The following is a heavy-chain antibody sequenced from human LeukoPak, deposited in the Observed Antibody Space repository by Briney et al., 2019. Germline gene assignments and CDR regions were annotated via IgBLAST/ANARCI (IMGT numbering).Heavy chain of an antibody. CDR3: ARGGDIVATTYLDY. CDR2: MNPNSGNT. D-gene: IGHD5-12*01. J-gene: IGHJ4*02. V-gene: IGHV1-8*01. Sequence: ASVKVSSKASGYTFTSYDINWVRQAPGQGLEWMGWMNPNSGNTGYAQKFQGRVTMTRNTSISTAYMELSSLRSEDTAVYYCARGGDIVATTYLDYWGQGTLVTVSS. CDR1: GYTFTSYD.